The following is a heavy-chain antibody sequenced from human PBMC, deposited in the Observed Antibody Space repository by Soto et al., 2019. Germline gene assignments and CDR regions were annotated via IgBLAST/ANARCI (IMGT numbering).Heavy chain of an antibody. V-gene: IGHV4-59*01. CDR3: ARFSGWYKYYYYGMDV. CDR2: IYYSGST. Sequence: SETLSLTCTVSGGSIRGYYWSWIRQPPGKGLEWIGYIYYSGSTNYNPSLKSRVTISVDTSKNQFSLKLSSVTAADTAVYYCARFSGWYKYYYYGMDVWGQGTTVTVSS. CDR1: GGSIRGYY. J-gene: IGHJ6*02. D-gene: IGHD6-19*01.